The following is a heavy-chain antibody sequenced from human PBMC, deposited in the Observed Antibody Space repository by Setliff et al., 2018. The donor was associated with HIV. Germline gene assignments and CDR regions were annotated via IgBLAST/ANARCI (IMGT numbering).Heavy chain of an antibody. J-gene: IGHJ4*02. V-gene: IGHV3-74*01. CDR3: ARDRPYSGYPD. D-gene: IGHD5-12*01. Sequence: GGSLRLSCAASGFTFANYWMHWVRQAPGKGLVWVSRIHYDGSTTNYADSLKGRFTISRDNSKNTLYLQMNSLRAEDTAVYYCARDRPYSGYPDWGQGTLVTVSS. CDR2: IHYDGSTT. CDR1: GFTFANYW.